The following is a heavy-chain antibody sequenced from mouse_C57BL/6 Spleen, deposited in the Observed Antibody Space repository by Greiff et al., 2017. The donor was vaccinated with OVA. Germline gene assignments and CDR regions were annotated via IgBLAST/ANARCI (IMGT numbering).Heavy chain of an antibody. CDR3: ARWKDWPYLDY. V-gene: IGHV1-52*01. CDR1: GYTFTSYW. Sequence: QVQLQQPGAELVRPGSSVKLSCTASGYTFTSYWMHWVKQRPIQGLEWIGNIDPSDSETHYNQKFKDKATLTVDKSSSTAYMQLISLTSEDSAVYYCARWKDWPYLDYWGQGTTLTVSS. J-gene: IGHJ2*01. CDR2: IDPSDSET. D-gene: IGHD4-1*01.